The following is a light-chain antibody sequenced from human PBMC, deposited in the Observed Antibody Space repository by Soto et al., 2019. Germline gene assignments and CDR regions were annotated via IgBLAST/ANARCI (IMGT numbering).Light chain of an antibody. J-gene: IGKJ5*01. CDR1: QSVSSN. V-gene: IGKV3-15*01. CDR3: QQFNNYIT. Sequence: EIVMTQSPATLSVSAGERATLSCRASQSVSSNLAWYQQKPGQAPRLLIYGASTRATGIPARFSVSGSGTEFTLTISSLQSEDFATDDCQQFNNYITVCQGTRGEIK. CDR2: GAS.